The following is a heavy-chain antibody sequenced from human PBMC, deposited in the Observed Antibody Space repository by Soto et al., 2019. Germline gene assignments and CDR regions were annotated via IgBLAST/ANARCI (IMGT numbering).Heavy chain of an antibody. CDR1: GYTFTSYG. D-gene: IGHD2-15*01. CDR2: ISAYNGNT. V-gene: IGHV1-18*01. Sequence: QVQLVQSGAEVKKPGASVRVSCKASGYTFTSYGISWVRQAPGQGLEWMGWISAYNGNTNYAQKLQGRVTMTTDTSTSTSYMEMRSLRSDDTAVYYCGREESGDIVVGNGMDVWGQGTTVTVSS. CDR3: GREESGDIVVGNGMDV. J-gene: IGHJ6*02.